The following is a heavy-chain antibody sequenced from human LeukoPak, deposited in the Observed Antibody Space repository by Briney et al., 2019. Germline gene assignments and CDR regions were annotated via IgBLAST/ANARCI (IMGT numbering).Heavy chain of an antibody. Sequence: PGGSLRLSCAASGFTFSSYWMCWVRQAPGKGLEWVANIKQDGSEKYYVGTVKGRFTISRDNAKNSLYLQMNSLRAEDTAVYYCAKARVPYYYDSSVLSFDYWGQGTLVTVSS. J-gene: IGHJ4*02. D-gene: IGHD3-22*01. CDR1: GFTFSSYW. CDR2: IKQDGSEK. CDR3: AKARVPYYYDSSVLSFDY. V-gene: IGHV3-7*03.